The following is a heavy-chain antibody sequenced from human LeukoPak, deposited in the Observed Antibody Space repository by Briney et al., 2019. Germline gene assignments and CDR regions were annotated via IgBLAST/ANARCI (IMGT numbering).Heavy chain of an antibody. D-gene: IGHD2-15*01. J-gene: IGHJ3*02. CDR1: GYTFTNYG. CDR3: AREGLYCSGGSCYPGDGFDM. V-gene: IGHV1-18*01. Sequence: ASVKVSCKASGYTFTNYGISWVRQAPGQGLEWMGWISDHNGNTNYAQMLQGRVTMTTDTSTSTANMELRRLRSDDTAVYYCAREGLYCSGGSCYPGDGFDMWGQGTMVTVSS. CDR2: ISDHNGNT.